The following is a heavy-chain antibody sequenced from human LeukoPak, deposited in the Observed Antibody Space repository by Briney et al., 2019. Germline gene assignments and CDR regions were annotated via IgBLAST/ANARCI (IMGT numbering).Heavy chain of an antibody. V-gene: IGHV1-18*04. Sequence: ASVKVSCKASGHTFSSYGISWVRQAPGQGLEWMGWISAYSGNTNYAQKFQGRVTMTTDTSTSTAYMELRSLRSDDTAVYYCARAYCVGDCTVLHIYFDNWGQGTLVTVSS. CDR3: ARAYCVGDCTVLHIYFDN. D-gene: IGHD2-21*02. J-gene: IGHJ4*02. CDR2: ISAYSGNT. CDR1: GHTFSSYG.